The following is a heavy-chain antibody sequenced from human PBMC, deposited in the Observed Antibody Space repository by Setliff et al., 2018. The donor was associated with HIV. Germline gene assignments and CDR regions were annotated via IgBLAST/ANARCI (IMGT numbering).Heavy chain of an antibody. V-gene: IGHV4-61*02. Sequence: TLSLTCTVSGVSISSGSYYWSWIRQSAGKGLEWIGRIYTSGSTNDNPSLKSRIPISVDTSNNQFSLRLSSVTAADTAVYDCARDKGYYYMDVWGKGITVTVSS. CDR2: IYTSGST. J-gene: IGHJ6*03. CDR1: GVSISSGSYY. CDR3: ARDKGYYYMDV.